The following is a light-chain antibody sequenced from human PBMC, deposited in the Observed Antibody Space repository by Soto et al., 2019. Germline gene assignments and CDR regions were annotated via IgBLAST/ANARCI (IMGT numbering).Light chain of an antibody. CDR3: IQAIQPPLT. V-gene: IGKV2-28*01. J-gene: IGKJ4*01. CDR2: LGS. Sequence: EIVMTQSPVSLPTTPGESASISCRSSQSLLHSSGYNYLTWYLQKPGQSPQLLIYLGSNRASGVPDRFSGSGSGTEFTLKISRVEADDFGIYYCIQAIQPPLTFGGGTKVEI. CDR1: QSLLHSSGYNY.